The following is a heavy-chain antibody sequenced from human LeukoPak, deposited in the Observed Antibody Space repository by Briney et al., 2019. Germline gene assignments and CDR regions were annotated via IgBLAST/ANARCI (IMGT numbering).Heavy chain of an antibody. D-gene: IGHD3-3*01. V-gene: IGHV4-39*01. CDR2: IYYSGST. J-gene: IGHJ6*03. Sequence: SETLSLTCTVSGGSISSSSYYWGWIRQPPGKGLEWIGSIYYSGSTYYNPSLKSRVTISVDTSKNQFSLKLSSVTAADTAVYYCARHGVVTDYYYYYYMGVWGKGTTVTVSS. CDR1: GGSISSSSYY. CDR3: ARHGVVTDYYYYYYMGV.